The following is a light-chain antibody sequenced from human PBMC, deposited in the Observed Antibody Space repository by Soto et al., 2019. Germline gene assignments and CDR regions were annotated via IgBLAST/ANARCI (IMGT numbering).Light chain of an antibody. CDR3: QQYGTSPWT. V-gene: IGKV3-20*01. CDR2: GTS. Sequence: EIVLTQSPGTLSLTTGERATLSCRASQSVSSSFVAWFQQKPGQAPRLLIYGTSSRATGIPDRFSGSGSGTDFTLTINRLEPEDFAIYFCQQYGTSPWTFGQGTIVDTK. CDR1: QSVSSSF. J-gene: IGKJ1*01.